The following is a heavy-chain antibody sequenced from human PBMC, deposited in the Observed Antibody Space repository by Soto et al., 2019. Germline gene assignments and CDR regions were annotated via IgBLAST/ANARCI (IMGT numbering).Heavy chain of an antibody. CDR1: GGTFSSYT. CDR3: ASLNSMVSHDAFDI. V-gene: IGHV1-69*02. J-gene: IGHJ3*02. D-gene: IGHD3-10*01. CDR2: IIPILGIA. Sequence: QVQLVQSGAEVKKPGSSVKVSCKASGGTFSSYTISWVRQAPGQGLEWMGRIIPILGIANYAQKFQGRVTITADKSTSTAYMELSSLRSEDTAVYYCASLNSMVSHDAFDIWGQGTMVTVSS.